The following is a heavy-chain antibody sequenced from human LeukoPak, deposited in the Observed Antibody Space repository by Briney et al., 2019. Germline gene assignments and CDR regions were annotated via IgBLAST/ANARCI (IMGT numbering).Heavy chain of an antibody. CDR2: ISGGGGST. D-gene: IGHD3-16*02. CDR1: GFTFSSYG. CDR3: AKDSYYDYVWGSYRHTNQFDY. V-gene: IGHV3-23*01. J-gene: IGHJ4*02. Sequence: GGTLRLSCAASGFTFSSYGVSWVRQAPGKGLEWVSGISGGGGSTYYVDSVKGRFTISRDNSKNTLYLQMNSLRVEDTAVYYCAKDSYYDYVWGSYRHTNQFDYWGQGTLVTVSS.